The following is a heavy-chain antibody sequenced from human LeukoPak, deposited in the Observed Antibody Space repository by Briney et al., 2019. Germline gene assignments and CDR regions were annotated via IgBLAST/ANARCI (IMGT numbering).Heavy chain of an antibody. CDR1: GFTFTTSS. CDR2: ISSSSNYI. Sequence: GGSLRLSCAASGFTFTTSSMNWVRQAPGKGLQWVSSISSSSNYIYYADSVKGRFTISRDNAKNSLYLQMNSLRAGDTAVYYCARDWLAPYFDYWGQGILVTVSS. J-gene: IGHJ4*02. CDR3: ARDWLAPYFDY. D-gene: IGHD5-12*01. V-gene: IGHV3-21*01.